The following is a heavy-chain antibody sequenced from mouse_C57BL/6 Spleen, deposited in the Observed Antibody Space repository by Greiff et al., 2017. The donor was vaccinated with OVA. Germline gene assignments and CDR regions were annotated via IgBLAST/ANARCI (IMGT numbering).Heavy chain of an antibody. V-gene: IGHV5-9-1*02. Sequence: EVKLMESGEGLVKPGGSLKLSCAASGFTFSSYAMSWVRQTPETRLAWVAYISSGGDYIYYADTVTGRFTISRDNARNTLYLQMSSLKSEDTAMYYCTRGGSSGYVDYFDYWGQGTTLTVSS. CDR2: ISSGGDYI. CDR3: TRGGSSGYVDYFDY. D-gene: IGHD3-2*02. CDR1: GFTFSSYA. J-gene: IGHJ2*01.